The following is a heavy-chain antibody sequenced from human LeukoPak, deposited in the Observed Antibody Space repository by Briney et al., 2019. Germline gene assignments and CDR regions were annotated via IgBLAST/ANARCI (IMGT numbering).Heavy chain of an antibody. CDR3: TRRLTGIPCYPFDV. Sequence: SETLSLTCTASGVSFSSYYRSWIRQPPGKGLEWIGYIYGSGSTNYNPSLMRRITTSVDTSKKQFSLKVSSVTAADTVVYYCTRRLTGIPCYPFDVWGQGTMVTVSS. CDR1: GVSFSSYY. J-gene: IGHJ3*01. CDR2: IYGSGST. D-gene: IGHD1-1*01. V-gene: IGHV4-59*08.